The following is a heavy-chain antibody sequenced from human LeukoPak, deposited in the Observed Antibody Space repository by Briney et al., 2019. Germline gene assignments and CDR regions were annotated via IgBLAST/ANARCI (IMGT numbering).Heavy chain of an antibody. D-gene: IGHD3-10*01. Sequence: PGGSLILSCAGSGFTLSRYGIHWVRQAPGKGLEWVSVIRYDGTEQSYADSVKGRFTISRDNSKNTVYLQMNSLRDEDTATYYCARDIWLGQNRFFDYWGQGTLVTVSS. CDR1: GFTLSRYG. V-gene: IGHV3-33*01. J-gene: IGHJ4*02. CDR2: IRYDGTEQ. CDR3: ARDIWLGQNRFFDY.